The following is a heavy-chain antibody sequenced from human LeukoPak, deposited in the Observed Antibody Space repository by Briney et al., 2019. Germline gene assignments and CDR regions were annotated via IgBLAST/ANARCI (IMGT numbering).Heavy chain of an antibody. D-gene: IGHD3-22*01. CDR3: ARGVRGYYYVNY. V-gene: IGHV3-33*01. CDR2: IWYDGSNK. J-gene: IGHJ4*02. CDR1: GFTFSSYG. Sequence: WGSLRLSCAASGFTFSSYGMHWVRQAPGKGLEWVAVIWYDGSNKYYADSVKGRFTISRDNSKNTLYLQMNSLRAEDTAVYYCARGVRGYYYVNYWGQGTLVTVSS.